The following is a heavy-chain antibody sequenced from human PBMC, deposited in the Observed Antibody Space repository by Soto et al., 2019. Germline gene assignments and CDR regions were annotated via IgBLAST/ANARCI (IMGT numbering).Heavy chain of an antibody. CDR2: ITSTSTII. CDR3: ARDSDYAFDY. D-gene: IGHD4-17*01. V-gene: IGHV3-48*01. J-gene: IGHJ4*02. CDR1: GFTFRDYS. Sequence: GGSLRLSCVASGFTFRDYSMNWVRQAPGKGLEWVSYITSTSTIIYYADSVKGRFTISRDNAKKSLYLQMNNLRAEDTAVYYCARDSDYAFDYWGQGTLVTVSS.